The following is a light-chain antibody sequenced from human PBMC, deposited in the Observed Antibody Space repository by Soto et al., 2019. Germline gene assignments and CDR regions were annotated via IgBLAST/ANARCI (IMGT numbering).Light chain of an antibody. CDR2: SAY. V-gene: IGKV1-12*01. CDR3: QQADSFPLT. CDR1: QNISNW. J-gene: IGKJ4*01. Sequence: DIQMTQSPSSVSASVGDRVTLTCRASQNISNWLAWYQQKPGKAPKLLIYSAYRLQSGVPSRLSGSGSGTDFTLTIISLQPEDFATYYCQQADSFPLTFGGGTKVEIK.